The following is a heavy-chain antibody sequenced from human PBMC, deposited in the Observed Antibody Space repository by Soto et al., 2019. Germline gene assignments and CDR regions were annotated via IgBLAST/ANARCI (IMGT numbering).Heavy chain of an antibody. J-gene: IGHJ5*02. CDR3: ARDPVEVAGGDR. V-gene: IGHV3-11*01. CDR1: GFTFSDYY. CDR2: ISSRGSTI. D-gene: IGHD6-19*01. Sequence: QVRLVESGGALVKPGGSLRLSCVASGFTFSDYYMTWIRQAPGKGLECLSYISSRGSTIYYADSVKGRFTISRDNAKNTLYLQMNSLRAEDTAVYYCARDPVEVAGGDRWGQGTLVTVSS.